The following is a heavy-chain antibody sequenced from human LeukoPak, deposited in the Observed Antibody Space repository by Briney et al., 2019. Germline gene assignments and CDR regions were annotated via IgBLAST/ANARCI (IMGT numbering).Heavy chain of an antibody. J-gene: IGHJ6*02. CDR3: ARDSELGYYGMDV. Sequence: PGGSLRLSCAASGFTFSSYGMHWVRQAPGKRLEWVAVIWYDGSNKYYADSVKGRFTISRDNSKNTLYLQMNSLRAEDTAVYYCARDSELGYYGMDVWGQGTTVTVSS. D-gene: IGHD1-26*01. CDR1: GFTFSSYG. V-gene: IGHV3-33*01. CDR2: IWYDGSNK.